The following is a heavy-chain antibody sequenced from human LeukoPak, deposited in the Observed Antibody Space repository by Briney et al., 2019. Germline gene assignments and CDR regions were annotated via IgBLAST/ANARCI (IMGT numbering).Heavy chain of an antibody. Sequence: ASVKVSCKASGYTFTSYDSNWVRRATGQGLGWMGWMNPSSGNTGYAQKFQGRVTMTRNTSISTAYMELSSLRSEDTAVYYCARASSGWSWTYYYYYGMDVWGQGTTVTVSS. J-gene: IGHJ6*02. D-gene: IGHD6-19*01. CDR3: ARASSGWSWTYYYYYGMDV. V-gene: IGHV1-8*01. CDR1: GYTFTSYD. CDR2: MNPSSGNT.